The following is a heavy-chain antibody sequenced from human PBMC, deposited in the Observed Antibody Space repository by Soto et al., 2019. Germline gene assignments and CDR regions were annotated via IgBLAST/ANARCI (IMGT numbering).Heavy chain of an antibody. Sequence: PGGSLRLSCAASGFTFSSYSMNWVRQAPGKGLEWISYISSTSSIIYYADSVKGRFTISRDNAKNSLYLQTNSLRDEDTAVYYCARDLVGSSWPYYFDYWGQGTLVTVSS. V-gene: IGHV3-48*02. D-gene: IGHD6-13*01. CDR2: ISSTSSII. CDR1: GFTFSSYS. J-gene: IGHJ4*02. CDR3: ARDLVGSSWPYYFDY.